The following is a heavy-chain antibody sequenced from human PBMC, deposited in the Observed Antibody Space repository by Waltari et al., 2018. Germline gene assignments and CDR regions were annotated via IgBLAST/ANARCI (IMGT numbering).Heavy chain of an antibody. Sequence: EVQLVETGGGLIQPGGSLRLSCAASGFTVSSVYMSWVRQAPGKGLEVVAIINSDGGTNYSDSVKDRYTISRDNSKNTLYVQRNSLRAEDTGVDYCARGFRGGFSFWGQGTLVTVSS. J-gene: IGHJ4*02. CDR3: ARGFRGGFSF. CDR2: INSDGGT. V-gene: IGHV3-53*02. CDR1: GFTVSSVY. D-gene: IGHD3-10*01.